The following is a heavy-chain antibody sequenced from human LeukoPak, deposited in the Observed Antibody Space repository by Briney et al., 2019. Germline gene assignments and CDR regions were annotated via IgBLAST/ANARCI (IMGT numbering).Heavy chain of an antibody. V-gene: IGHV4-61*02. CDR1: GGSISSGSYY. CDR3: ARDTYYYGSETDYNDVFDM. J-gene: IGHJ3*02. Sequence: ASETLSLTCTVSGGSISSGSYYWSWIRQPSGKGLEWIGRIYTSGSTNYNPSLKSRVTISVDTSKNQLSLKLSSVTAADTAVYYCARDTYYYGSETDYNDVFDMWSPGTMVTVSS. CDR2: IYTSGST. D-gene: IGHD3-10*01.